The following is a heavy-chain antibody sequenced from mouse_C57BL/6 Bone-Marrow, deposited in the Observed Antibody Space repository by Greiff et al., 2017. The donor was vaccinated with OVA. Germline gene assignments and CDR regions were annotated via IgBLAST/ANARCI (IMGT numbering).Heavy chain of an antibody. CDR1: GYTFTTYP. CDR3: ARGGIYYGGLYAMDY. D-gene: IGHD1-1*02. CDR2: FHPYNDDT. V-gene: IGHV1-47*01. J-gene: IGHJ4*01. Sequence: LQESGAELVKPGASVKMSCKASGYTFTTYPIEWMKQNHGKSLEWIGNFHPYNDDTKYNEKFKGKATLTVEKSSSTVYLELSRLTSDDSAVYYCARGGIYYGGLYAMDYWGQGTSVTVSS.